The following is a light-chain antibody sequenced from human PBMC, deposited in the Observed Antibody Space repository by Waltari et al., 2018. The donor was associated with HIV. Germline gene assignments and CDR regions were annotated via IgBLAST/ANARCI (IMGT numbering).Light chain of an antibody. V-gene: IGKV1D-12*01. CDR2: AAS. CDR1: QGISSW. J-gene: IGKJ5*01. Sequence: DIHLTQSPSSVSASVGDRVTITCRASQGISSWLAWYQQKPGKAPTLLIYAASTLQSGVPSRFSGSISGTDFTLTINSLQPEDFATYYCQQADSFPITFGQGTRLDLK. CDR3: QQADSFPIT.